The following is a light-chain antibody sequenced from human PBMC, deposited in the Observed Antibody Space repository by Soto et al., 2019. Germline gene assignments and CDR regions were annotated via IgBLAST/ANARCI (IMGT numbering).Light chain of an antibody. CDR2: GAS. CDR1: QSVSSD. CDR3: QQYDNWPQT. Sequence: IVMTQSPATLSVSPGERATLSCRASQSVSSDLAWYQHKPGQAPRLLIYGASTRATGIPARFRGRGSGTEFTLTISSLQSVDSAVYYCQQYDNWPQTFGQGTKVDIK. J-gene: IGKJ1*01. V-gene: IGKV3-15*01.